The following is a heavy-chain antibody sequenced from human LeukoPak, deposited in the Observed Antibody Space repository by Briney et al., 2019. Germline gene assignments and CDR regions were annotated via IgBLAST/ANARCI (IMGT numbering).Heavy chain of an antibody. J-gene: IGHJ4*02. V-gene: IGHV3-74*01. Sequence: GGSLRLSCAASGFTFSNYWVHWVRQAPGKGLVWVSRINRDGSTTNYADSVKGRFTVSRDNAKNTLNLQMDSLRAEDTAVYYCARDRKSGESSEIDFWGQGTLVTVSS. CDR1: GFTFSNYW. CDR2: INRDGSTT. CDR3: ARDRKSGESSEIDF. D-gene: IGHD3-10*01.